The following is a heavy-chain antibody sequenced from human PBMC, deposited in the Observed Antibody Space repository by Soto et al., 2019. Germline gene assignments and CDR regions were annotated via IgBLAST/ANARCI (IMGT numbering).Heavy chain of an antibody. J-gene: IGHJ5*02. CDR2: IYYSGST. CDR3: ARDFRRGSSAATNWFDP. D-gene: IGHD3-10*01. V-gene: IGHV4-59*01. Sequence: KASETLSLTCTVSGGSISSYYWSWIRQPPGKGLEWIGYIYYSGSTNYNPSLKSRVTISVDTSKNQFSLKLGSVTAADTAVYYCARDFRRGSSAATNWFDPWGQGTLVTVSS. CDR1: GGSISSYY.